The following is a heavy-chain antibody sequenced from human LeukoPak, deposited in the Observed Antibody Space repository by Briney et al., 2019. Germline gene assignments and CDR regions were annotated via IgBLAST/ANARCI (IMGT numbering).Heavy chain of an antibody. CDR3: ARQGRTAKLDY. J-gene: IGHJ4*02. D-gene: IGHD1/OR15-1a*01. V-gene: IGHV5-51*01. CDR1: GYTFTSYW. CDR2: IYPGDSDT. Sequence: GESLKISCKGSGYTFTSYWIGWVRQMPGKGLEWMGIIYPGDSDTRYTPSFQGQVTISADKSISTAYLHWSSLKASDTAMYYCARQGRTAKLDYWGQGTLVTVSS.